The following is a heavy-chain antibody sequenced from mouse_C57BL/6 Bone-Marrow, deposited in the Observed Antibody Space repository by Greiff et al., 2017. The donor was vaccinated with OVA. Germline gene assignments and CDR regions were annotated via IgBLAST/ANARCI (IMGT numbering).Heavy chain of an antibody. D-gene: IGHD1-1*01. V-gene: IGHV1-55*01. CDR3: ARPYYYGSSYGDYAMDY. J-gene: IGHJ4*01. CDR1: GYTFTSYW. Sequence: VQLQQPGAELVKPGASVKMSCKASGYTFTSYWITWVKQRPGQGLEWIGDIYPGSGSTNYNEKFKSKATLTVDTSSSTAYMQLSILTSEDSAVYYCARPYYYGSSYGDYAMDYWGQGTSVTVSS. CDR2: IYPGSGST.